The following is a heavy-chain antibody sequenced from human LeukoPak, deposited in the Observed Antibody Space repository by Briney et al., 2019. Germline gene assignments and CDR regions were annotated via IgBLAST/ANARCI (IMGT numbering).Heavy chain of an antibody. CDR1: GGTVSSYA. J-gene: IGHJ4*02. CDR2: IIPILGIA. V-gene: IGHV1-69*04. Sequence: ASVKVSCKASGGTVSSYAISWVRQAPGQGLEWMGRIIPILGIANYAQKYQGRVTITADKSTSTAYMELSSLRSEDKAVYYCARDRASGSGSYYYNWGQGTLVTVSS. D-gene: IGHD3-10*01. CDR3: ARDRASGSGSYYYN.